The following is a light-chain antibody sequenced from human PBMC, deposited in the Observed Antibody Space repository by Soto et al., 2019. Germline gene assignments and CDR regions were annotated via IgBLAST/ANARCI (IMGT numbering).Light chain of an antibody. CDR3: TSYTSSITYV. Sequence: QSVLTQPASVSGSPGQSITISCTGTSSDVGGYNYASWYQQHPGKAPKLMIYEVANRPSGVSNRFSGSKSGNTASLTISGLQAEDEADYYCTSYTSSITYVFGTGTKLTVL. CDR1: SSDVGGYNY. J-gene: IGLJ1*01. V-gene: IGLV2-14*01. CDR2: EVA.